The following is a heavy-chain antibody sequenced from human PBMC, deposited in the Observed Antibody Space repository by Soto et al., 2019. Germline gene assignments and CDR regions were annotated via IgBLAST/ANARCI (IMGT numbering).Heavy chain of an antibody. CDR3: ARTIVGATTSFDY. CDR2: IYPGDSDT. Sequence: GESLKISCKGSGYSFTSYWIGWVRQMPGKSLEWIGIIYPGDSDTRYSPSFQGQVTISADKSISTAYLQWSSLKASDTAMYYCARTIVGATTSFDYWGQGTLVTVSS. CDR1: GYSFTSYW. V-gene: IGHV5-51*01. J-gene: IGHJ4*02. D-gene: IGHD1-26*01.